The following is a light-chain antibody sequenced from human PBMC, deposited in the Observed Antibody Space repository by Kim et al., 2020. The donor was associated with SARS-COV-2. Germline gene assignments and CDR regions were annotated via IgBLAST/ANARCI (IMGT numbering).Light chain of an antibody. J-gene: IGKJ2*01. CDR2: GAS. Sequence: LSPGERATLSCRASQSVSSNYLAWYQQKPGQAPRLLIYGASSRATGISDRFSGSGSGTDFTLTISRLEPEDFAVYYCQQYGSSPRTFGQGTKLEF. CDR3: QQYGSSPRT. V-gene: IGKV3-20*01. CDR1: QSVSSNY.